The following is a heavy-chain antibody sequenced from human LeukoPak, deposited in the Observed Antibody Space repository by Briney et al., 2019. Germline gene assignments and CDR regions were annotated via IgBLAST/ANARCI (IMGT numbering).Heavy chain of an antibody. Sequence: GGSLRLSCAASGSAFSSYWMHWVRQVPGKGLVWVSRINRDESSTSYADSVKGRFTISRDNAKNTLHLQMNSLRAEDTAVYYCARGRGSGWFGEGGMDVWGKGTTVTVSS. CDR2: INRDESST. V-gene: IGHV3-74*01. D-gene: IGHD3-10*01. CDR1: GSAFSSYW. CDR3: ARGRGSGWFGEGGMDV. J-gene: IGHJ6*04.